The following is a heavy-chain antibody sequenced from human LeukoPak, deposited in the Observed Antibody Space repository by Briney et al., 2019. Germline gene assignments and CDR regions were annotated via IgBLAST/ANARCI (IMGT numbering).Heavy chain of an antibody. CDR3: ARESVVVPATTYYGMDV. Sequence: PGGSLRLSCAASGFTFSSYSMNWVRQAPGKGLEWVSSISSSSSYIYYADSVKGRFTISRDNAKNSLYLQMNSLRAEDTAVYYCARESVVVPATTYYGMDVWGQGTTVTVSS. CDR1: GFTFSSYS. D-gene: IGHD2-2*01. J-gene: IGHJ6*02. V-gene: IGHV3-21*01. CDR2: ISSSSSYI.